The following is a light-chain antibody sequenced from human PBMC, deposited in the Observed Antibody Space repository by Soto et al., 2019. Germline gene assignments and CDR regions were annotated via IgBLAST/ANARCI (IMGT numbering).Light chain of an antibody. CDR2: DAS. CDR1: QTVSNF. J-gene: IGKJ1*01. V-gene: IGKV3-11*02. Sequence: EIVLTQSPATLSLSPGEGATLSCRASQTVSNFLAWYQQKPGQPPRLLIYDASIRATGIPDRISGSGSERDFTLTISRLEPEDAAVYYCQQYLNSPRTFGQGTKVDIK. CDR3: QQYLNSPRT.